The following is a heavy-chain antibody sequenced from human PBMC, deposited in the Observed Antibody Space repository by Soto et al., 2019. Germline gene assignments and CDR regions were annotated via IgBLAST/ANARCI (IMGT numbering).Heavy chain of an antibody. D-gene: IGHD2-2*01. V-gene: IGHV3-23*01. CDR2: ISGSGGSS. CDR1: GFTFSTYT. Sequence: PXXSLRLSFAASGFTFSTYTMARVPQAPGKGLEWVSGISGSGGSSYYADSVKGRFTISRDNSKNTLNLQMDSLRAEDTAVYYCAKKSTDSSGYSDYWGQGTVVTVYS. CDR3: AKKSTDSSGYSDY. J-gene: IGHJ4*02.